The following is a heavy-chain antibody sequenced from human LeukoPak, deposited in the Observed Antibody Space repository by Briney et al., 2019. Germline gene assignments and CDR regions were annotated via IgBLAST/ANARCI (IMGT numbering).Heavy chain of an antibody. CDR1: GGSISSGGYS. J-gene: IGHJ3*02. D-gene: IGHD4-23*01. Sequence: SETLSLTCTVSGGSISSGGYSWSWIRQHPGKGLEWIGYIYYSGSTYYNPSLKSRVTISVDTSKNQFSLKLSSVTAADTAVYYCARDRPYGGNSLDIWGQGTMVTVSS. V-gene: IGHV4-31*03. CDR2: IYYSGST. CDR3: ARDRPYGGNSLDI.